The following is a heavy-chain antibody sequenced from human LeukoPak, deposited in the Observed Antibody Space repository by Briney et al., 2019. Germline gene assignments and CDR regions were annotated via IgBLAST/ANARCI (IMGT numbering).Heavy chain of an antibody. Sequence: GASVKVSCKASGYTFTSYGISWVRQAPGQGLEWMGWISAYNGNTNYAQKLQGRVTMTIDTSTSTAYMELRSLRSDDTAVYYCARKYSSQVGGYYFDYWGQGTLVTVSS. CDR2: ISAYNGNT. CDR3: ARKYSSQVGGYYFDY. V-gene: IGHV1-18*01. D-gene: IGHD6-6*01. J-gene: IGHJ4*02. CDR1: GYTFTSYG.